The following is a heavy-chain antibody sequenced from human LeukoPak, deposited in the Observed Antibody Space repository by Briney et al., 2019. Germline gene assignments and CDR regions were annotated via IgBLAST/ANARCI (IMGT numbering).Heavy chain of an antibody. CDR2: INHSGST. CDR3: ARGKRIVVVTARYNWFDP. J-gene: IGHJ5*02. Sequence: SETLSLTCAVYGGSFSDYYWSWIRQPPGKGLEWIGEINHSGSTNYNPSLKSRVTISVDTSKNQFSLKLSSVTAADTAVYYCARGKRIVVVTARYNWFDPWGQGTLVTVSS. D-gene: IGHD2-21*02. V-gene: IGHV4-34*01. CDR1: GGSFSDYY.